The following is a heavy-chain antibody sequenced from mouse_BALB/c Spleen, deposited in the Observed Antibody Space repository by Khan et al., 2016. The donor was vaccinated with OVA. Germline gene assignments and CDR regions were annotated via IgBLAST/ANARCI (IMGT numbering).Heavy chain of an antibody. CDR2: ISYSGST. V-gene: IGHV3-2*02. CDR1: GYSITSNYA. J-gene: IGHJ4*01. CDR3: SRGNCYGYAMDY. Sequence: VQLKQSGPGLVKPSQSLSLTCTVTGYSITSNYAWNWIRQFPGNKLEWMGYISYSGSTSYNPSLKSRISITRDTSKNQFFLQLSSVTTKDTATYYCSRGNCYGYAMDYWGQGTSVTVSS. D-gene: IGHD1-1*01.